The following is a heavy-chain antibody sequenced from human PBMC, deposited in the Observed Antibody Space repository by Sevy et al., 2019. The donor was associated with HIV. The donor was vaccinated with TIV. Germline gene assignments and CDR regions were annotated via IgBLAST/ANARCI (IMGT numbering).Heavy chain of an antibody. D-gene: IGHD3-22*01. CDR2: IYPDESDI. CDR3: ARHRSSGYYDDAFDL. Sequence: GEALKISCKGSGYSFTSQWIGWVRQMPGKGLEWMGIIYPDESDIRYSPSFQGQVTISADKSISTAYLQWSSLKSSDTAMYYCARHRSSGYYDDAFDLWGQGTMVTVSS. CDR1: GYSFTSQW. V-gene: IGHV5-51*01. J-gene: IGHJ3*01.